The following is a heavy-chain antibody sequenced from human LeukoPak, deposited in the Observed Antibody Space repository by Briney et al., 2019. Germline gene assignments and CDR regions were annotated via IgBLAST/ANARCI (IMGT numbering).Heavy chain of an antibody. J-gene: IGHJ3*02. CDR1: GFSLSSSGMC. CDR2: IDWDNAK. CDR3: ARMYRRSGSHRDAFDI. Sequence: ESGPALAEPTQTLTLTCTFSGFSLSSSGMCVTWIRQPPGKALEWLAPIDWDNAKFHNTSLKTRLTVSKDTSKNQVVLTMTNMDPVDTATYYCARMYRRSGSHRDAFDIWGRGTMVTVSS. D-gene: IGHD1-26*01. V-gene: IGHV2-70*17.